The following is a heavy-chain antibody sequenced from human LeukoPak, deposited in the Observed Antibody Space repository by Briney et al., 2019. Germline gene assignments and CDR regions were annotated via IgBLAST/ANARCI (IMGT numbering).Heavy chain of an antibody. CDR2: IYTSGST. V-gene: IGHV4-4*07. Sequence: SETLSLTCTVSGGSISSYYWSWIRQPAGKGLEWIGRIYTSGSTNYNPSLKSRVTMSVDTSKNQFSLKLSSVTAADTAAYYCASYDWSYGASYWGQRTLVTVSS. D-gene: IGHD5-12*01. J-gene: IGHJ4*02. CDR3: ASYDWSYGASY. CDR1: GGSISSYY.